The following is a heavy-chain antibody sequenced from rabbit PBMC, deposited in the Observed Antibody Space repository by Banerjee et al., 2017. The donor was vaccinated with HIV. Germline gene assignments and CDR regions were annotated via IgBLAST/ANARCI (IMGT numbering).Heavy chain of an antibody. Sequence: QEQLEESGGDLVKPEGSLTLTCTASGFSFSSTYWICWVRQAPGKGLEWIACIYTGSGYTYYASWAKGRFTISKTSSTTVTLQMTSLTAADTATYFCARSSAFKFYGMDLWGQGTLVTVS. CDR1: GFSFSSTYW. D-gene: IGHD1-1*01. J-gene: IGHJ6*01. CDR3: ARSSAFKFYGMDL. V-gene: IGHV1S45*01. CDR2: IYTGSGYT.